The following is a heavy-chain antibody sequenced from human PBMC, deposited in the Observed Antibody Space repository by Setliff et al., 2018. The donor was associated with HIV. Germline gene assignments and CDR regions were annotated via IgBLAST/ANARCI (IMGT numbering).Heavy chain of an antibody. CDR1: GGTFSSYV. V-gene: IGHV1-69*13. J-gene: IGHJ4*02. D-gene: IGHD3-16*01. Sequence: GASVKVSCKASGGTFSSYVISWVRQAPGQGPEWMGGIIPMYGVTNYAQRFQGRVILTADESTRTLYMELTSLTYEDTAVYYCAKEVGGRYALGSKGLDSWGQGTLVTVSS. CDR3: AKEVGGRYALGSKGLDS. CDR2: IIPMYGVT.